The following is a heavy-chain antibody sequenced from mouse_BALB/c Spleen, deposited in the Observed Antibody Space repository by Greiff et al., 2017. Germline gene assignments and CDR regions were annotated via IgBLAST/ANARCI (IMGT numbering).Heavy chain of an antibody. CDR2: IYPGNVNT. CDR3: ARVDTTGVTDY. V-gene: IGHV1S56*01. D-gene: IGHD1-1*01. Sequence: QVQLQQSGPELVKPGASVRISCKASGYTFTSYYIHWVKQRPGQGLEWIGWIYPGNVNTKYNEKFKGKATLTADKSSSTAYMQLSSLTSEDSAVYFCARVDTTGVTDYWGQGTTLTVSS. CDR1: GYTFTSYY. J-gene: IGHJ2*01.